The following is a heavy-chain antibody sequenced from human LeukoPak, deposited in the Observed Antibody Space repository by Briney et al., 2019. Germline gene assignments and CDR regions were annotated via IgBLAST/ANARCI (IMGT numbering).Heavy chain of an antibody. J-gene: IGHJ4*02. V-gene: IGHV3-30-3*01. CDR3: ARDSGYIVVVPAAGLPDY. Sequence: GRSLRLSCAASGLTFSSYAMHWVRQAPGKGLEWVAVISYDGSNKYYADSVKGRFTISRDNSNNTLYLQMNSLRAEDTAVYYCARDSGYIVVVPAAGLPDYWGQGTLVTVSS. D-gene: IGHD2-2*01. CDR2: ISYDGSNK. CDR1: GLTFSSYA.